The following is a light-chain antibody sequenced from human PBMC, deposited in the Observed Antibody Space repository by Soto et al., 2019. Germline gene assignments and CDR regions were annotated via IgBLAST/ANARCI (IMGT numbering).Light chain of an antibody. CDR2: EVS. V-gene: IGLV2-8*01. CDR3: SSYAGTNNVV. J-gene: IGLJ2*01. Sequence: QSALTQPPSASGSPGQSVTISCTGTSSDVGRYNYVSWYQQHPGKAPKLLIYEVSKRPSGVPDRFSGSKSGNTASLTVSGLKAEDEADYYCSSYAGTNNVVFGGGTKVTVL. CDR1: SSDVGRYNY.